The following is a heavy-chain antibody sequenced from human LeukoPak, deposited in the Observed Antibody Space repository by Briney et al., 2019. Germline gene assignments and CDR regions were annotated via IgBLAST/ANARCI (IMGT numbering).Heavy chain of an antibody. V-gene: IGHV3-49*04. Sequence: GGSLRLSCTASGFTFGDYAMSWVRQAPGKGLEWVGFIRSKAYGGTTEYAASVKGRFTISRDDSKSIAYLQMNSLKTEDTAVYYCTRDHALRETAWVYYMDVWGKGTTVTVSS. CDR3: TRDHALRETAWVYYMDV. J-gene: IGHJ6*03. CDR2: IRSKAYGGTT. D-gene: IGHD3-16*01. CDR1: GFTFGDYA.